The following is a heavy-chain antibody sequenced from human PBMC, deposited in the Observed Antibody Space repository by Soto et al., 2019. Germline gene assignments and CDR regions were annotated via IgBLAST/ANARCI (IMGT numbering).Heavy chain of an antibody. CDR2: INHSGST. D-gene: IGHD3-16*02. CDR1: GGSFSGYY. Sequence: SETLSLTCAVYGGSFSGYYWSWIRQPPGKGLEWIGEINHSGSTNYNPSLKSRVTISVDTSKNQFSLKLSSVTAADTAVYCCARGGLMITFGGVIVASYYYYGMDVWGQGTTVTV. CDR3: ARGGLMITFGGVIVASYYYYGMDV. J-gene: IGHJ6*02. V-gene: IGHV4-34*01.